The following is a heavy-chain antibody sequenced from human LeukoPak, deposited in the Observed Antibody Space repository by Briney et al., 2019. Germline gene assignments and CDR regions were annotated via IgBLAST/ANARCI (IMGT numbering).Heavy chain of an antibody. J-gene: IGHJ5*02. D-gene: IGHD3-16*01. V-gene: IGHV3-23*01. CDR2: ISGSGGST. Sequence: PGGSLRLSCAASGFTFSSYAMSWVRQAPGKGLEWVSAISGSGGSTYYADSVKGRFTISRDNSKNTLYLQMKSLRNEDTAVYYCAREQGEPYNWFDPWGQGTLVTVSS. CDR3: AREQGEPYNWFDP. CDR1: GFTFSSYA.